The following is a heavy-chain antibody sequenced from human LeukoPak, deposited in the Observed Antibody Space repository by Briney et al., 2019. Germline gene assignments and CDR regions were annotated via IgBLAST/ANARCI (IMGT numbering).Heavy chain of an antibody. CDR2: ISGDGGST. J-gene: IGHJ6*02. CDR1: GFTFDDYA. CDR3: AKDIVVVPAARDYYHYGTDV. D-gene: IGHD2-2*01. Sequence: QPGGSLRLSCAASGFTFDDYAMHWVRQAPGKGLEWVSLISGDGGSTYYADSVKGRFTISRDNSKNSLYLQTNSLRTEDTALYYCAKDIVVVPAARDYYHYGTDVWGQGTTVTVSS. V-gene: IGHV3-43*02.